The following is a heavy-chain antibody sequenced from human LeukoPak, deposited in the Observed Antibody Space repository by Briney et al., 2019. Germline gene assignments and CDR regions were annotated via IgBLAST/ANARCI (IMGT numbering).Heavy chain of an antibody. CDR3: ARDLWGAAAGFFDY. CDR1: GGCITSYY. V-gene: IGHV4-59*01. D-gene: IGHD6-13*01. CDR2: IYYSGST. Sequence: SETLSLTCTVSGGCITSYYWSWIRQPPGKGLEWIGYIYYSGSTKYNPSLKSRVTISIDTSKNQFSLKLSSVTAADTAVYYCARDLWGAAAGFFDYWGQGTLVTVSS. J-gene: IGHJ4*02.